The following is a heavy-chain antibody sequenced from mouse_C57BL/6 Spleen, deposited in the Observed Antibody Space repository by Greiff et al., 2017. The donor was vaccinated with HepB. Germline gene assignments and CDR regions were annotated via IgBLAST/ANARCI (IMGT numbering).Heavy chain of an antibody. CDR2: INPYNGGT. D-gene: IGHD3-2*02. CDR1: GYTFTDYY. J-gene: IGHJ3*01. Sequence: VQLQQSGPVLVKPGASVKMSCKASGYTFTDYYMNWVKQSHGKSLEWIGVINPYNGGTSYNQKFKGKATLTVDKSSSTAYMELNSLTSEDSAVYYCASAGSGYAWFAYWGQGTLVTVSA. V-gene: IGHV1-19*01. CDR3: ASAGSGYAWFAY.